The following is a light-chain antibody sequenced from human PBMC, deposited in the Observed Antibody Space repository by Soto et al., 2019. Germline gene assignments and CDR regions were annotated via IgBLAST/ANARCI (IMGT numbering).Light chain of an antibody. CDR1: QDLRND. CDR3: LQDYTYPLT. CDR2: GVS. Sequence: AIQMTQSPSSLSASVGDRVTITCRASQDLRNDLAWYQQKPGKAPKLLIYGVSILHSGVPSRFCGSGSGTDFTLTISSLQPEDFATYYCLQDYTYPLTFGQGTMVEI. V-gene: IGKV1-6*01. J-gene: IGKJ2*01.